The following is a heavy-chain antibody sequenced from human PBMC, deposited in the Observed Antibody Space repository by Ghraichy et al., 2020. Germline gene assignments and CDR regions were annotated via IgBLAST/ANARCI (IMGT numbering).Heavy chain of an antibody. CDR3: ARRSSGWSGAFDY. CDR1: GGSFSGYY. J-gene: IGHJ4*02. CDR2: INHSGST. V-gene: IGHV4-34*01. D-gene: IGHD6-19*01. Sequence: SETLSLTRAVYGGSFSGYYWSWIRQPPGKGLEWIGEINHSGSTNYNPSLKSRVTISVDTSKNQFSLKLSSVTAADTAVYYCARRSSGWSGAFDYWGQGTLVTVSS.